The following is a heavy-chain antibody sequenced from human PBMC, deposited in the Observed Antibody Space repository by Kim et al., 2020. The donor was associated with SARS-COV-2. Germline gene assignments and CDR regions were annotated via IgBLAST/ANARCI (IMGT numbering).Heavy chain of an antibody. Sequence: NPSLKSRITISLDTSKNQFFLNLNSVTAADAAVYYCARQRIDASGSYHFDSWGQGTLVTVSS. V-gene: IGHV4-59*08. D-gene: IGHD3-10*01. J-gene: IGHJ4*02. CDR3: ARQRIDASGSYHFDS.